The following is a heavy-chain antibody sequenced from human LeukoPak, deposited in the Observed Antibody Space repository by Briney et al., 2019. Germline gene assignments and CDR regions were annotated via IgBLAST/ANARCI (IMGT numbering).Heavy chain of an antibody. Sequence: SETLSLTCTVSGGSISSYYWSWIRQPPGKGLEWIGYIYYSGSTNYNPSLKSRVTISVDTSKNQFSLKLSSVTAADTAVCYCARIVSGDYGDYVGGMDVWGQGTTVTVSS. CDR1: GGSISSYY. CDR2: IYYSGST. CDR3: ARIVSGDYGDYVGGMDV. D-gene: IGHD4-17*01. J-gene: IGHJ6*02. V-gene: IGHV4-59*01.